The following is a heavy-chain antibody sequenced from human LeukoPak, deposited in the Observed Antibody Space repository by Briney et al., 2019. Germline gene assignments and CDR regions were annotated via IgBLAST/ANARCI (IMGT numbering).Heavy chain of an antibody. Sequence: ASVKVSCKASGYTFTGYYIHWVRQAPGQGLEWMGWINPNGDGTAYVQKFQGRVTMTRDTSITTAYMELSSLTSDDTAVYYCARGLGSLWPYFYYYMDVWGKGTTVTVSS. V-gene: IGHV1-2*02. CDR2: INPNGDGT. CDR3: ARGLGSLWPYFYYYMDV. CDR1: GYTFTGYY. D-gene: IGHD2-21*01. J-gene: IGHJ6*03.